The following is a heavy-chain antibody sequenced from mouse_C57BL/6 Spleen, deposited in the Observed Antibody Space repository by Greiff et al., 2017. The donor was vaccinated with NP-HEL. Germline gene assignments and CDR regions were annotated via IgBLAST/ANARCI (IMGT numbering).Heavy chain of an antibody. Sequence: QVQLQQSGPELVKPGASVKISCKASGYAFSSSWMNWVKQRPGKGLEWIGRIYPGDGDTNYNGKFKGKATLTADKSSSTAYMQLSSLTSEDSAVYFCARTLGDYWYFDVWGTGTTVTVSS. V-gene: IGHV1-82*01. CDR1: GYAFSSSW. CDR2: IYPGDGDT. CDR3: ARTLGDYWYFDV. J-gene: IGHJ1*03.